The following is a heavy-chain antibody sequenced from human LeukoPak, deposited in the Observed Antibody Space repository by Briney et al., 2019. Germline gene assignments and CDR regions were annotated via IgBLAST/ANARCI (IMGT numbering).Heavy chain of an antibody. CDR1: GGSVTSDY. J-gene: IGHJ4*02. Sequence: SETLSLTCTVSGGSVTSDYWSWIRQPPGKGLEWIGYMYYSGSTNYNPSLKSRVTISGDTSENQFSLKLSSVTAADTAVYYCARRYCSSTSCPIDYWGQGTLVSVSS. CDR3: ARRYCSSTSCPIDY. V-gene: IGHV4-59*08. CDR2: MYYSGST. D-gene: IGHD2-2*01.